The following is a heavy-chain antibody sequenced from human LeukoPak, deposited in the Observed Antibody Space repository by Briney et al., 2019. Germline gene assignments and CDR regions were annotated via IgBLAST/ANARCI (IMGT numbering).Heavy chain of an antibody. CDR2: IIPIFGTA. J-gene: IGHJ4*02. Sequence: SVKVSCKASGGTFSSYAISWVRQAPGQGLEWMGGIIPIFGTANYAQKFQGRVTITADESTSTAYMELSSLRSEDTAVYYCARDEIMITFGGVTSPDYWGQGTLVTVSS. D-gene: IGHD3-16*01. CDR1: GGTFSSYA. CDR3: ARDEIMITFGGVTSPDY. V-gene: IGHV1-69*01.